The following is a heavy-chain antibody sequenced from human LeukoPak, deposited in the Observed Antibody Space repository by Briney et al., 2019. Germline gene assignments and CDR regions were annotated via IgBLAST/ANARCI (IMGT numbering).Heavy chain of an antibody. D-gene: IGHD3-3*01. CDR2: IYIGGST. Sequence: PGGSLRLSCAASGVTVSSIYMSWVRQAPGKGLEWVSVIYIGGSTYYADSVKGRFTISRDNSKNTLYLQMNSLRAEDTAVYYCARCSIFGAHYYMDVWGKGTTVTVSS. CDR3: ARCSIFGAHYYMDV. J-gene: IGHJ6*03. CDR1: GVTVSSIY. V-gene: IGHV3-53*01.